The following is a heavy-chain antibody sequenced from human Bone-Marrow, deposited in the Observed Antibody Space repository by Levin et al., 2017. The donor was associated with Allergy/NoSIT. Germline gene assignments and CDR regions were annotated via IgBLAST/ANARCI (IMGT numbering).Heavy chain of an antibody. CDR2: IYSTGST. CDR1: GYSINSAYS. CDR3: ASMTTVNKTYYFDV. Sequence: GSLRLSCTVSGYSINSAYSWGWVRQPPGKGLEWLGSIYSTGSTYYSPSLRSRVTISIRTSQYQFPLQLTFVTAAETAVYYSASMTTVNKTYYFDVWGQGTPVTVSS. V-gene: IGHV4-38-2*02. D-gene: IGHD4-17*01. J-gene: IGHJ4*02.